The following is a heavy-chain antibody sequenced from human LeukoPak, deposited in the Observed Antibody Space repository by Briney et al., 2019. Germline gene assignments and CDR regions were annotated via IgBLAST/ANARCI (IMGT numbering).Heavy chain of an antibody. CDR3: AKDQILTGYCNAKNYYYYYGMDV. Sequence: GGSLRLSCAASGFTFSSYAMSWVRQAPGKGLEWVSAISGSGGSTYYADSVKGRFTISRDNSKNTLYLQMNSLRAEDTAVYYCAKDQILTGYCNAKNYYYYYGMDVWGKGTTVTVSS. CDR1: GFTFSSYA. V-gene: IGHV3-23*01. D-gene: IGHD3-9*01. J-gene: IGHJ6*04. CDR2: ISGSGGST.